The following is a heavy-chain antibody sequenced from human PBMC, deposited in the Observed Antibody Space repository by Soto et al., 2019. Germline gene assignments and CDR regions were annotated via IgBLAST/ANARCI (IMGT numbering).Heavy chain of an antibody. Sequence: EVQLLESGGGLVQPGGSLRLSCAASGFTFSSYAMSWVRQAPGKGLEWVSAISGSGGSTYYADSVKGRFTISRDNSKNTLYLQMNSLRAEDTAVYYCAKDRGGYCSGGSCYSGPAFFDSWGQGTLVTVSS. CDR2: ISGSGGST. V-gene: IGHV3-23*01. CDR3: AKDRGGYCSGGSCYSGPAFFDS. J-gene: IGHJ4*02. CDR1: GFTFSSYA. D-gene: IGHD2-15*01.